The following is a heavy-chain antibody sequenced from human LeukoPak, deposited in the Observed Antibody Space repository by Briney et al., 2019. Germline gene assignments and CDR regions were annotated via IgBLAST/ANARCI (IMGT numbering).Heavy chain of an antibody. CDR1: GFTFSSYG. D-gene: IGHD5-18*01. V-gene: IGHV3-23*01. CDR3: AKSSGYSYGYFAY. CDR2: ISGSGAGT. J-gene: IGHJ4*02. Sequence: GGSLRLSCAASGFTFSSYGMHWVRQAPGKGLEWVSAISGSGAGTYYADSVKGRFTISRDNSKNTLYLQMNSLRAEDTAVYYCAKSSGYSYGYFAYWGQGTLVTVSS.